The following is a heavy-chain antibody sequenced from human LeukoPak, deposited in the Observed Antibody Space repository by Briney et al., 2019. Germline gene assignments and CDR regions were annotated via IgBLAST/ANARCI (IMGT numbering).Heavy chain of an antibody. CDR3: AKFGARLAYCGGDCDPMEVSYFDY. D-gene: IGHD2-21*02. V-gene: IGHV3-48*03. J-gene: IGHJ4*02. CDR2: ISSSGSTI. Sequence: GGSLRLSCAASGFTFSSYEMNWVRQAPGKGLEWVSYISSSGSTIYYADSVKGRFTISRDNAKNSLYLQMNSLRAEDTAVYYCAKFGARLAYCGGDCDPMEVSYFDYWGQGTLVTVSS. CDR1: GFTFSSYE.